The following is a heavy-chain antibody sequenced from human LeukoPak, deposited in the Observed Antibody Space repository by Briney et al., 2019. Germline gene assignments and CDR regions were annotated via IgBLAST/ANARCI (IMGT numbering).Heavy chain of an antibody. D-gene: IGHD2-15*01. V-gene: IGHV4-61*02. CDR1: GGSISSGSYY. Sequence: SQTLSLTCTVSGGSISSGSYYWSWIRQPAGKGLEWIGRIYTSGSTNYNPSLKSRVTISVDTFKNQFSLKLSSVTAADTAVYYCARDSNCSGGSCRFDYWGQGTLVTVSS. CDR2: IYTSGST. CDR3: ARDSNCSGGSCRFDY. J-gene: IGHJ4*02.